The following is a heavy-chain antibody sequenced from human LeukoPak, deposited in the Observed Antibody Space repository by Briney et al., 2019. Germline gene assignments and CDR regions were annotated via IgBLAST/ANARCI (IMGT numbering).Heavy chain of an antibody. CDR1: GVAFSADN. CDR3: VVGGSPGY. D-gene: IGHD2-15*01. CDR2: ISTDGYTT. Sequence: GGSVRLSCAASGVAFSADNIHWVRQAPRKGLVWVSGISTDGYTTDYADFVQGRFTASRDNTKNTWSLEMNSLRAEDTAVYYCVVGGSPGYWGQGTLVTVSS. J-gene: IGHJ4*02. V-gene: IGHV3-74*01.